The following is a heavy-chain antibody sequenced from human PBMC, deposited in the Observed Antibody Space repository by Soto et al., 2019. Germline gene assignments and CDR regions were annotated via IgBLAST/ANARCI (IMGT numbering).Heavy chain of an antibody. CDR2: ISGSGGST. D-gene: IGHD3-3*01. Sequence: EVQLLESGGDLVQPGGSLRLSCAASGFTFSSYAMSWVRQAPGKGLEWVSAISGSGGSTYYADSVKGRFTISRDNSKNTLYLQMNSLRAEDTAVYYCANGKYYDFWSGYNYGMDVWGQGTTVTVSS. CDR1: GFTFSSYA. J-gene: IGHJ6*02. V-gene: IGHV3-23*01. CDR3: ANGKYYDFWSGYNYGMDV.